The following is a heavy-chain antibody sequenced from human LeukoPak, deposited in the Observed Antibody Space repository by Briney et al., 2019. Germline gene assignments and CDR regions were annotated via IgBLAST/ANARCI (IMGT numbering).Heavy chain of an antibody. CDR1: GGTFSSYA. CDR3: ASRARTSSVTGYYYYGMDV. Sequence: GASVKVSCKASGGTFSSYAISWVRQARGQGLEWMGRIIPIFGIANYAQKFQGRVTITADKSTSTAYMELSSLRSEDTAVYYCASRARTSSVTGYYYYGMDVWGQGTTVTVSS. J-gene: IGHJ6*02. D-gene: IGHD6-25*01. V-gene: IGHV1-69*04. CDR2: IIPIFGIA.